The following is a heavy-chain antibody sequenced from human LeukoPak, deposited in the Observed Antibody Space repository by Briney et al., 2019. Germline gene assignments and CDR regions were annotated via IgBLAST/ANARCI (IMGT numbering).Heavy chain of an antibody. CDR1: GFTSSSYA. CDR2: ISYDGSNK. Sequence: GRSLRLSCAASGFTSSSYAMHWVRQAPGKGLEWVAVISYDGSNKYYADSVKGRFTISRDNSKNTLYLQMNSLRAEDTAVYYCARDVESHYYDSSGYPDYWGQGTLVTVSS. V-gene: IGHV3-30-3*01. J-gene: IGHJ4*02. D-gene: IGHD3-22*01. CDR3: ARDVESHYYDSSGYPDY.